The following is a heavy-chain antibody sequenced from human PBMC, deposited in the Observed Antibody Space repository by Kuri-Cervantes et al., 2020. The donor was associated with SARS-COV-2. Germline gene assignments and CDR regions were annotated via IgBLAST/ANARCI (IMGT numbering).Heavy chain of an antibody. J-gene: IGHJ5*02. CDR1: GFTFSDYA. CDR3: ARLQTYGDYLDNWFDP. D-gene: IGHD4-17*01. Sequence: GESLKISCTASGFTFSDYAMNWVRQAPGKGLEWVSSISSSSSYIYYADSVKGRFTISRDNAKNSLYLQMNSLRAEDTAVYYCARLQTYGDYLDNWFDPWGQGTLVTVSS. CDR2: ISSSSSYI. V-gene: IGHV3-21*01.